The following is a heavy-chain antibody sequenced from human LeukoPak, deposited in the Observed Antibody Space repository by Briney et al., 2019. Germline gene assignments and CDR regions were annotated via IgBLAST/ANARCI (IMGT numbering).Heavy chain of an antibody. CDR1: GGSISSYY. Sequence: SETLSLTCTVSGGSISSYYWSWIRQPPGKGLEWIGYIYYSGSTNYNPSLKSRVTISVDTSKNQFSLKLSSVTAAGTAVYYCARSRGYYEYWGQGTLVTVSS. CDR3: ARSRGYYEY. D-gene: IGHD1-26*01. V-gene: IGHV4-59*08. CDR2: IYYSGST. J-gene: IGHJ4*02.